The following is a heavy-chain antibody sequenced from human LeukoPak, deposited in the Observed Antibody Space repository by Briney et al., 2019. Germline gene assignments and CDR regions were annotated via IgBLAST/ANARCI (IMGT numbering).Heavy chain of an antibody. V-gene: IGHV3-23*01. Sequence: GGSLRLSCAASGFTFSSYAMSWVRQAPGKGLEWVSAISGSGGSTYYADSVKGRFTISRDNSKNTLYLQMNSLRAEDTAVYYCAEVGRQWLEPLDYWGQGTLVTVSS. CDR1: GFTFSSYA. CDR2: ISGSGGST. CDR3: AEVGRQWLEPLDY. J-gene: IGHJ4*02. D-gene: IGHD6-19*01.